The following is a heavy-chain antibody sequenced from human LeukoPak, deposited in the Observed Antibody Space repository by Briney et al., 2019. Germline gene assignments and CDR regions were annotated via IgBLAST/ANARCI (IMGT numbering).Heavy chain of an antibody. J-gene: IGHJ5*02. D-gene: IGHD3-3*01. V-gene: IGHV3-21*01. CDR2: ISSSSSYI. CDR1: GFTFSSYS. CDR3: AREDYDFWGGYCP. Sequence: GGSLRLSCAASGFTFSSYSMNWVRQAPGKGLEWVSSISSSSSYIYYADSVKGRFTISRDNAKNSLYLQMNSLRAEDTAVYYCAREDYDFWGGYCPWGQGTLVTVSS.